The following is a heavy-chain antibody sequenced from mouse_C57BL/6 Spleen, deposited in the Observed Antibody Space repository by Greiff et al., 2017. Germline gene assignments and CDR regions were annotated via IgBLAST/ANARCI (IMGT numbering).Heavy chain of an antibody. D-gene: IGHD1-1*01. CDR1: GFSFTDYN. Sequence: DVMLVESGGGLVQPGASLSISCAASGFSFTDYNMSWVRQPPGKALEWIGFISPKANGSTSEHSASVKGRFTISRDYSQSILYLQMNTRRAKDSATCSCESIPGAIRVDNRGQGTTLTVSS. CDR2: ISPKANGSTS. V-gene: IGHV7-3*01. CDR3: ESIPGAIRVDN. J-gene: IGHJ2*01.